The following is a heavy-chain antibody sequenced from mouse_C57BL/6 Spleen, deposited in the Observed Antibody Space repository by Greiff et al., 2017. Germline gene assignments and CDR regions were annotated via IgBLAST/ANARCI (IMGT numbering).Heavy chain of an antibody. CDR2: INPNYGTS. D-gene: IGHD2-4*01. CDR3: SRKGLRRDYYAMDY. CDR1: GYSFTDYN. J-gene: IGHJ4*01. Sequence: LVESGPELVKPGASVKISCKASGYSFTDYNMNWVKQSNGKSLEWIGVINPNYGTSSYNQKFKGKGTFTVAQYTSTAYMQLNSQASEDAAVYSCSRKGLRRDYYAMDYWGQGPSVTVSS. V-gene: IGHV1-39*01.